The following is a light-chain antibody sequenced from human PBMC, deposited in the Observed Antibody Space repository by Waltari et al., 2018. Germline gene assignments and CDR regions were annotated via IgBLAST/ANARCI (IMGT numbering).Light chain of an antibody. CDR3: QHRSDWPKVT. J-gene: IGKJ5*01. Sequence: IVLTQSPATLSLSPGERATLSCRASQSVSSYLAWTQHKPGQAPRLLICDASNRATGIPARFSGSGSGTDFTLTISSLEPEDSAVYYCQHRSDWPKVTFGQGTRLEIK. V-gene: IGKV3-11*01. CDR2: DAS. CDR1: QSVSSY.